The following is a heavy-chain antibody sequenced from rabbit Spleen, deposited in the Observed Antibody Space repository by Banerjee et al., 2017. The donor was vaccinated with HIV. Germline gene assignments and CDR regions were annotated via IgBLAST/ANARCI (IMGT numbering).Heavy chain of an antibody. Sequence: EQVEESGGDLVKPEGSLTLTCTASGLSFSSSYWICWVRQAPGKGLEWIGCIYTGSGGGTAYASWAKGRFTISKTSSTTVTLQMTSLTAADTATYFCARDTSSSFSSYGMDLWGPGTLVTVS. V-gene: IGHV1S45*01. CDR1: GLSFSSSYW. CDR3: ARDTSSSFSSYGMDL. J-gene: IGHJ6*01. D-gene: IGHD1-1*01. CDR2: IYTGSGGGT.